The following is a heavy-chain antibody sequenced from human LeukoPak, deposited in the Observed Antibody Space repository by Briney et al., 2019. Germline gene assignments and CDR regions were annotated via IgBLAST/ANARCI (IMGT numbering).Heavy chain of an antibody. CDR3: ARDLRSREAFDI. D-gene: IGHD2-2*01. CDR2: ISGSGITT. CDR1: GFTFSGYT. V-gene: IGHV3-23*01. Sequence: GGSLRLSCAASGFTFSGYTMNWVRQAPGKGPEWVSSISGSGITTNYADSVKGRFTISREYSNNTLYLQMNSLRAEDTAVYYCARDLRSREAFDIWGQGTMVTVSS. J-gene: IGHJ3*02.